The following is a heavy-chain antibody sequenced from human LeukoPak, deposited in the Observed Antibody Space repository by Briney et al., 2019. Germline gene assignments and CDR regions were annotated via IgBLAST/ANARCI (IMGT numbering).Heavy chain of an antibody. CDR1: GYTFIAYY. J-gene: IGHJ4*02. V-gene: IGHV1-2*02. Sequence: ASVKVSCKASGYTFIAYYMHWVRQAPGQGLEWMGWINPNSGGTNYAQKFQGRVTMTTDTSTSTAYMELRSLTSDDTAVYYCAREGGYTSGWGDFDYWGQGTLVTVSS. CDR3: AREGGYTSGWGDFDY. D-gene: IGHD6-19*01. CDR2: INPNSGGT.